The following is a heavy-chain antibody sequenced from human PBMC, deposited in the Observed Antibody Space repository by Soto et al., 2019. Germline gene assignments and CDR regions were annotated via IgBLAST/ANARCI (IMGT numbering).Heavy chain of an antibody. V-gene: IGHV1-18*01. CDR2: ISAYSGDT. CDR3: ARPSGSYGDYAWSLKY. Sequence: QVQLVQSGAEVKKPGASVKVSCKASGYTFTGYSVGWVRQAPGQGLEWMGWISAYSGDTYYTQRFQDRLTMTTDASTSTAYRELRSLRSDDTAVYYCARPSGSYGDYAWSLKYWGQGTLVTVSS. J-gene: IGHJ4*02. CDR1: GYTFTGYS. D-gene: IGHD4-17*01.